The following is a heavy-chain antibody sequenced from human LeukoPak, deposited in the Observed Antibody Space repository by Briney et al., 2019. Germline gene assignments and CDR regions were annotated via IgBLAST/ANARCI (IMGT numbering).Heavy chain of an antibody. J-gene: IGHJ5*02. CDR1: GVSISSSNSY. CDR3: ARDKTSTWEYNWFDP. Sequence: SETLSLTCTVSGVSISSSNSYWGWIRQPPGKGLEWIGSIYYSGSTYYNPSLKSRVTLSVDTSKNQFSLKLSSVTAADTAVYYCARDKTSTWEYNWFDPWGQGTLVTVSS. V-gene: IGHV4-39*07. D-gene: IGHD1-26*01. CDR2: IYYSGST.